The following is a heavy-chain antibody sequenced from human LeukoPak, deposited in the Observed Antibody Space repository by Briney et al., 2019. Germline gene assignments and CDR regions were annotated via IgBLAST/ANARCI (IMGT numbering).Heavy chain of an antibody. J-gene: IGHJ6*04. CDR3: AELCINMSGGV. D-gene: IGHD3-10*02. CDR2: SSSSGSTI. Sequence: PGGSVRVSCAASGFTFSRYEMNWVRQAPGKGLEWVSYSSSSGSTIYYADSEKGLFTISRDNAKNSLYLQMNSLRAEDTAVYYCAELCINMSGGVWGKGTTVTISS. CDR1: GFTFSRYE. V-gene: IGHV3-48*03.